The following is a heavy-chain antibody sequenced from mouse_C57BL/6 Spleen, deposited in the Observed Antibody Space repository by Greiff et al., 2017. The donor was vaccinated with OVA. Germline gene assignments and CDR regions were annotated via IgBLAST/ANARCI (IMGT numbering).Heavy chain of an antibody. CDR3: ARNAHYYGSSYFDY. Sequence: VQLQQSGPGLVQPSQSLSITCTVSGFSLTSYGVHWVRQSPGKGLEWLGVIWSGGSTDYNAAFITRLSISTDNSKSQVFFKMNSLQADDTAIYYCARNAHYYGSSYFDYWGQGTTLTVSS. J-gene: IGHJ2*01. V-gene: IGHV2-2*01. CDR2: IWSGGST. D-gene: IGHD1-1*01. CDR1: GFSLTSYG.